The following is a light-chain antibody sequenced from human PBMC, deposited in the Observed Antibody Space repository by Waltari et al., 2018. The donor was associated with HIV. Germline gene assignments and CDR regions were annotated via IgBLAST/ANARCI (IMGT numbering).Light chain of an antibody. Sequence: DIQMTQSPSTLSASVGDRVTITCRASQSISNWLAWYRQKPGQAPNLPIYKASTLESGVPSRFSGSGSGTEFIFTVSSLQTDDFATYYCQQYNTYPWTFGQGTRVEIK. CDR1: QSISNW. CDR3: QQYNTYPWT. CDR2: KAS. J-gene: IGKJ1*01. V-gene: IGKV1-5*03.